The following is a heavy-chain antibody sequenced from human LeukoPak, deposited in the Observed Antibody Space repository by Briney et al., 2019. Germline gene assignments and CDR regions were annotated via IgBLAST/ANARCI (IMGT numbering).Heavy chain of an antibody. D-gene: IGHD6-19*01. CDR2: IYTSGST. CDR3: ASRNIAVAGTGFDY. V-gene: IGHV4-61*02. CDR1: GGSISSGSYY. Sequence: PSETLSLTCTVSGGSISSGSYYWSWIRQPAGKGLEWIGPIYTSGSTNYNPSLKSRVTISVDTSKNQFSLKLSPVTAADTAVYYCASRNIAVAGTGFDYWGQGTLVTVSS. J-gene: IGHJ4*02.